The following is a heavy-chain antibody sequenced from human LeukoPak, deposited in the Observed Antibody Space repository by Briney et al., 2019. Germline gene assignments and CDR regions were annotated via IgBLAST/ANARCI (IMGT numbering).Heavy chain of an antibody. CDR3: ARSYSSGWFGNWFDP. V-gene: IGHV1-8*01. CDR2: MNPNSGNT. Sequence: ASVKVSCKASGYTFTSYDINWVQQATGQGLEWMGWMNPNSGNTGYAQKFQGRVTMTRNTSISTAYMELSSLRSEDTAVYYCARSYSSGWFGNWFDPWGQGTLVTVSS. D-gene: IGHD6-19*01. CDR1: GYTFTSYD. J-gene: IGHJ5*02.